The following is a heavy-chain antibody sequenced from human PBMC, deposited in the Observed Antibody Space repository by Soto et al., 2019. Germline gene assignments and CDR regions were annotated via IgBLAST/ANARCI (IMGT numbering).Heavy chain of an antibody. J-gene: IGHJ6*03. CDR3: AKETITFGDFNNYSVDV. CDR1: GFTFDQYT. CDR2: ITWHSGTI. Sequence: EVQLVESGGGLVQPARSLRLACAASGFTFDQYTIHWVRQAPRKGLEWVSSITWHSGTIGYADSVKGRFTISRDNAKNSLYLQMNSLRGEDTALYYCAKETITFGDFNNYSVDVWGNGTTLTVSS. V-gene: IGHV3-9*01. D-gene: IGHD3-16*01.